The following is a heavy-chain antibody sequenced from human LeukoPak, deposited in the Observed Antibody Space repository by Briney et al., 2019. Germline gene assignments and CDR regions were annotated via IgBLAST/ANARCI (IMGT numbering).Heavy chain of an antibody. D-gene: IGHD3-3*01. Sequence: GGSLRLSCAASGFTFSSYSMNWVRQAPGKGLEWVSSISSSSSYIYYADSVKGRFTISRDNAKNSLYLQMNSLRAEDTAVYYCAGGWYRERHYDFWSGYPDGGFFDYWGQGTLVTVSS. CDR3: AGGWYRERHYDFWSGYPDGGFFDY. J-gene: IGHJ4*02. CDR1: GFTFSSYS. CDR2: ISSSSSYI. V-gene: IGHV3-21*01.